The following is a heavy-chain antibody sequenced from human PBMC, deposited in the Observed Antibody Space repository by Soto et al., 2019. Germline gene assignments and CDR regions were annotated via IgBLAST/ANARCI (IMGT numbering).Heavy chain of an antibody. D-gene: IGHD1-1*01. V-gene: IGHV1-18*01. Sequence: QVHLVQSGAEVKKPGASVKVSCKGSGYAFTTYGITWVRQAPGQGIEWMGWISAHNGNTNYAQQLQGRVTVTRDTSTSTAYMALRSLRSDDTAVYYCARGRYGDYWGQGALVTVSS. CDR1: GYAFTTYG. CDR2: ISAHNGNT. J-gene: IGHJ4*02. CDR3: ARGRYGDY.